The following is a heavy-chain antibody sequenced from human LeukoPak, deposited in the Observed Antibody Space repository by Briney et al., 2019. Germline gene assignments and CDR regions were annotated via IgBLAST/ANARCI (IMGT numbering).Heavy chain of an antibody. J-gene: IGHJ4*02. D-gene: IGHD6-13*01. V-gene: IGHV4-39*07. CDR2: IYYSGST. CDR3: ASPSIAAAAY. Sequence: PSETLSLTCTVSGGSISSSSYYWGWIRQPPGKGLEWIGSIYYSGSTYYNPSLKSRVTISVDTSKNQFSLRLSSVTAADTAVYYCASPSIAAAAYWGQGTLVTVSS. CDR1: GGSISSSSYY.